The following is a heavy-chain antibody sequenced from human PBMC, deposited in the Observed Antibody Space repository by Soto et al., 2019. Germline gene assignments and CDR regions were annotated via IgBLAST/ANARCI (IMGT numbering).Heavy chain of an antibody. CDR1: GGSISSSSYY. V-gene: IGHV4-39*01. D-gene: IGHD3-3*01. CDR2: IYYSGST. Sequence: PSETLSLTCTVSGGSISSSSYYWGWIRQPPGKGLEWIGSIYYSGSTYYNPSLKSRATISVDTSKNQFSLKLSSVTAADTAVYYCARQNPYDFWSGYYHGYWFDPWGQGTLVTVSS. CDR3: ARQNPYDFWSGYYHGYWFDP. J-gene: IGHJ5*02.